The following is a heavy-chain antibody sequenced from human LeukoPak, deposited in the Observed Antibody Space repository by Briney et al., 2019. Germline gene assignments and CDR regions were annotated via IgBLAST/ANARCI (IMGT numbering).Heavy chain of an antibody. V-gene: IGHV3-23*01. D-gene: IGHD4-17*01. CDR3: AKDLTTTETTVTAEYFQH. CDR2: ISGSGGST. Sequence: GGSLRLSCAASGFTFSSYAMSWVRQAPGKGLEWVSAISGSGGSTYYADSVKGRFTISRDNPENTLYLQMNSLRAEDTAVYYCAKDLTTTETTVTAEYFQHWGQGTLVTVS. CDR1: GFTFSSYA. J-gene: IGHJ1*01.